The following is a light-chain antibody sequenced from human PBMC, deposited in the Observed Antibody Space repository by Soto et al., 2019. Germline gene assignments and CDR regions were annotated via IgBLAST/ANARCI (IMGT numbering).Light chain of an antibody. Sequence: QSALTQPASMSGSPGQSITISCTGTSSDIGGYNFVSWYQRHPGKGPKLLIFDVNFRPSGVSNRFSGSKSENTASPTISGLQPEDEADYYCSSYTTADTVIFGGGTKLTVL. V-gene: IGLV2-14*03. CDR2: DVN. CDR1: SSDIGGYNF. CDR3: SSYTTADTVI. J-gene: IGLJ2*01.